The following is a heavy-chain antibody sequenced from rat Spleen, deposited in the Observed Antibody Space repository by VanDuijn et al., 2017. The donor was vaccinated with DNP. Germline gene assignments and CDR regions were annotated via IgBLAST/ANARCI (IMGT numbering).Heavy chain of an antibody. J-gene: IGHJ1*01. CDR1: GFTFSNYG. Sequence: EVQLVESEGNLVQPGRSLKLSCVASGFTFSNYGMAWVRQAPTKGLEWVASISNGGSGTFYPDSVKGRFTISRDDAKNTLYLQMNSLRSEDTATYYCARGSGSYYWYFDFWGPGTMVTVSS. V-gene: IGHV5S13*01. CDR2: ISNGGSGT. D-gene: IGHD5-1*01. CDR3: ARGSGSYYWYFDF.